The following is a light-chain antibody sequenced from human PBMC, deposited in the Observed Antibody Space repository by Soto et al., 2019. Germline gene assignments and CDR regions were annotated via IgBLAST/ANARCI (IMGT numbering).Light chain of an antibody. CDR3: SSYTSSSTLIV. Sequence: QSALTQPASVSGSPGQSITISCTGTSSDVGGYNYVSWYQQHPGKAPKLMIYDVSKRSSGVSNRFSGSKSGNTASLPISELQAEDEADYYCSSYTSSSTLIVFGTGTKLTVL. CDR1: SSDVGGYNY. J-gene: IGLJ1*01. CDR2: DVS. V-gene: IGLV2-14*01.